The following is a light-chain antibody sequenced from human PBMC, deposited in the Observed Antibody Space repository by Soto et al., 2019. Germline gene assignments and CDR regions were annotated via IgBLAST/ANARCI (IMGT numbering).Light chain of an antibody. CDR2: DAS. J-gene: IGKJ1*01. V-gene: IGKV3-11*01. CDR3: HLGANWAPTQA. Sequence: EIVLTQSPATLSLSPGERATLSCRASQSVSSYLAWYQQKPGQAPRLLIYDASNRATGIPARFSGSGSGTDVARTISSVEPQDCAVYSCHLGANWAPTQAVGQGTKVDIK. CDR1: QSVSSY.